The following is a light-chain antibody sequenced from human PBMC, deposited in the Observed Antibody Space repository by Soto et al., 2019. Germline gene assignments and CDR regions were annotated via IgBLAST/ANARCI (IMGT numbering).Light chain of an antibody. V-gene: IGKV1-33*01. CDR2: DAS. J-gene: IGKJ5*01. CDR1: QDVSNY. Sequence: DIQMTQSPSSLSASGGGRVTITCQASQDVSNYLNWYQQKLGKAPKLLIYDASNLETGVPSRFSGSGSGTYFSFTISSLQPEDFATYYCQQYSNLITFGQGTRLEIK. CDR3: QQYSNLIT.